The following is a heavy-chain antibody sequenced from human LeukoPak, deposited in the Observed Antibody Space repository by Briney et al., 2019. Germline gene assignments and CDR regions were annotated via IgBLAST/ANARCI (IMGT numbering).Heavy chain of an antibody. V-gene: IGHV3-74*01. CDR3: ARTISSSSTSCFLY. CDR1: GFTFSNYW. D-gene: IGHD2-2*01. Sequence: GGSLRLSCAASGFTFSNYWMHWVRHAPGKGLVWVSRINSDGSSTTYVDSVKGRFTISRDNAKNTLYLQMNSLRAEDTAVYYCARTISSSSTSCFLYWGQGTLVTVSS. J-gene: IGHJ4*02. CDR2: INSDGSST.